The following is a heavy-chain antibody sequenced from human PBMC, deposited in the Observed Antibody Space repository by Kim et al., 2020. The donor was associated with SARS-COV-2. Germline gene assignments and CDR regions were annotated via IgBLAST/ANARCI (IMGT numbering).Heavy chain of an antibody. CDR2: ISYDGRNK. CDR3: AKDRLDDSSGHYYSFDY. D-gene: IGHD3-22*01. CDR1: GFTFSNYG. J-gene: IGHJ4*02. Sequence: GGSLRLSCAASGFTFSNYGMNWVRQAPGKGLEWVAVISYDGRNKYYGDSVKGRFTISRDNSKNSLYLQMNSLRAEDTAVYYCAKDRLDDSSGHYYSFDYWGQGTLVTVSS. V-gene: IGHV3-30*18.